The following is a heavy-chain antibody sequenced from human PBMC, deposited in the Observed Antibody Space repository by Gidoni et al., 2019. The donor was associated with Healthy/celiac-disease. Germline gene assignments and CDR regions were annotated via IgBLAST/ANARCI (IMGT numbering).Heavy chain of an antibody. CDR3: TAGYCSGGSCWFDY. Sequence: SLRLSGAASGFTFSNAWMSWVRQAPGKGLEWVGRIKSKTDGGTTDYAAPVKGRFTISRDDSKNTLYLQMNSLKTEDTAVYYCTAGYCSGGSCWFDYWGQGTLVTVSS. J-gene: IGHJ4*02. D-gene: IGHD2-15*01. CDR1: GFTFSNAW. CDR2: IKSKTDGGTT. V-gene: IGHV3-15*01.